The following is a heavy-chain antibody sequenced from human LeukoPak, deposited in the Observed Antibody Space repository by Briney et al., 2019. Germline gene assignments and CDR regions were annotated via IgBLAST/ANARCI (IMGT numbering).Heavy chain of an antibody. CDR1: GGSISSYY. J-gene: IGHJ4*02. CDR3: ARGVPEYYDFWSGYFSYFDY. V-gene: IGHV4-59*01. D-gene: IGHD3-3*01. CDR2: LYYSGST. Sequence: SETLSLTCTASGGSISSYYWSWIRQPPGKGLEWIGYLYYSGSTNYNPSLKSRVTISVDTSKNQFSLKLTSVTAADTAVYYCARGVPEYYDFWSGYFSYFDYWGQGTLVTVSS.